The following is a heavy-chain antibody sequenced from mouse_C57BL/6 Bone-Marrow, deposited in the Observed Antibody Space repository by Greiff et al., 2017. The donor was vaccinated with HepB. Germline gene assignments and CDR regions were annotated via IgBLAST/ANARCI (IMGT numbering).Heavy chain of an antibody. CDR1: GFTFNTYA. Sequence: DVQLVESGGGLVQPKGSLKLSCAASGFTFNTYAMHWVRQAPGKGLEWVARIRSKSSNYATYYADSVKDRFTISRDDSQSMLYLQMNNLKTEDTAMYYCVRDRGSNFLYWYFDVWGTGTTVTVSS. CDR2: IRSKSSNYAT. CDR3: VRDRGSNFLYWYFDV. D-gene: IGHD2-5*01. V-gene: IGHV10-3*01. J-gene: IGHJ1*03.